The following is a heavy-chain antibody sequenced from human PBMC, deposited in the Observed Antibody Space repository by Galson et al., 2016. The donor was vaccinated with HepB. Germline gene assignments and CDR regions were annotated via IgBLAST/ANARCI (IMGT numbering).Heavy chain of an antibody. J-gene: IGHJ4*02. Sequence: ETLSLTCTVSGYSISSGYYWGWIRQPPGKGLEWIGSIHHSGSTYYNPSLKSRVTISVDTPRTQFSLKLTSVTAADTAAYYCASGLRASDYGDYVVDYWGQGTLVIVSS. CDR2: IHHSGST. CDR3: ASGLRASDYGDYVVDY. CDR1: GYSISSGYY. V-gene: IGHV4-38-2*02. D-gene: IGHD4-17*01.